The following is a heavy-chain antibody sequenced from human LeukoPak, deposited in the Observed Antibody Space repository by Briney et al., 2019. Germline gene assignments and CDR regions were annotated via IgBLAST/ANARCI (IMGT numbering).Heavy chain of an antibody. CDR2: INHSGST. CDR3: ARGIAARKRGYYFDY. D-gene: IGHD6-6*01. CDR1: GGSFSGYY. Sequence: SETLSLTCAVYGGSFSGYYWSWIRQPPGKGLEWIGEINHSGSTNYNPSLKSRVTISVDTSKNQFSLKLSSVTAADTAVYYCARGIAARKRGYYFDYWGQGTLVTVSS. V-gene: IGHV4-34*01. J-gene: IGHJ4*02.